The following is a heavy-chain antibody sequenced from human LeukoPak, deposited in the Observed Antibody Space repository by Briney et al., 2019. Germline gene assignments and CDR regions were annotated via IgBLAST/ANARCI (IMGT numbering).Heavy chain of an antibody. V-gene: IGHV5-51*01. D-gene: IGHD2-21*02. CDR2: IYPGDSDT. CDR1: GYSFTSYW. CDR3: ARGGPASWAYCGGDCYSSFDY. Sequence: GESLKISCKGSGYSFTSYWIGWVRQMPGKGLEWMGIIYPGDSDTRYSPSFQGQVTISADKSISTAYLQWSSLKASDTAMYYCARGGPASWAYCGGDCYSSFDYWGQGTLVTVSS. J-gene: IGHJ4*02.